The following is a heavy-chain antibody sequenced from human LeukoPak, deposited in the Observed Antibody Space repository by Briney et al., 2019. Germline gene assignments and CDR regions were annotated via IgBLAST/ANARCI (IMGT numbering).Heavy chain of an antibody. CDR1: GFTFSSYE. D-gene: IGHD6-6*01. CDR2: ISSSGSTI. V-gene: IGHV3-48*03. CDR3: AREEKDSSSSRNDY. J-gene: IGHJ4*02. Sequence: GGSLRLPCAASGFTFSSYEMNWVRQAPGKGLEWVSYISSSGSTIYYADSVKGRFTISRDNAKNSLYPQMNSLRAEDTAVYYCAREEKDSSSSRNDYWGQGTLVTVSS.